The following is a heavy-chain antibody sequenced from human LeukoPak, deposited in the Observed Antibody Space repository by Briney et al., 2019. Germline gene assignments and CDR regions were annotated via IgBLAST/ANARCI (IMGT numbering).Heavy chain of an antibody. Sequence: ASVKVSCKASGYTSTGYYMHWVRQAPGQGLEWMGWINPNSGGTNYAQKFQGRVTMTRDTSISAAYMELSRLRSDDTAVYYCARDLMTTVPTAVDYCGQGTLVTVSS. D-gene: IGHD4-17*01. J-gene: IGHJ4*02. V-gene: IGHV1-2*02. CDR1: GYTSTGYY. CDR2: INPNSGGT. CDR3: ARDLMTTVPTAVDY.